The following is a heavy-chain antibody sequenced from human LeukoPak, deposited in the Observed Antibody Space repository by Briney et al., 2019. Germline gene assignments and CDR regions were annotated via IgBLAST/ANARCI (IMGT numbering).Heavy chain of an antibody. CDR2: IYYSGST. CDR1: GGSISSYY. J-gene: IGHJ4*02. D-gene: IGHD4-23*01. CDR3: ATYLYGGDYGSYYFDY. V-gene: IGHV4-59*12. Sequence: SETLSLTCTVSGGSISSYYWSWIRQPPGKGLEWIGYIYYSGSTNYNPSLKSRVTISVDTSKNQFSLKVSSVTAADTAVYYCATYLYGGDYGSYYFDYWGQGTLVTVSP.